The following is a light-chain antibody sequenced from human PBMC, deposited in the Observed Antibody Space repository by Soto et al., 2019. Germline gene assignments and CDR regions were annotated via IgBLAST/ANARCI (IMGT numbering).Light chain of an antibody. J-gene: IGLJ2*01. CDR2: EVN. CDR1: SSDVGGYKF. CDR3: QSYDSSLSGVV. Sequence: QSALTQPASVSASPGQSITISCTGTSSDVGGYKFVSWYQHHPGKAPKLMIYEVNNRPSGVSNRFSGSKSGNTASLTISGLQPEDEADYYCQSYDSSLSGVVFGGGTKLTVL. V-gene: IGLV2-14*01.